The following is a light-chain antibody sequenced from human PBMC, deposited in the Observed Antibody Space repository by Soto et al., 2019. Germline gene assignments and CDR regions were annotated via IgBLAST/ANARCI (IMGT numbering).Light chain of an antibody. CDR1: QSVNSN. J-gene: IGKJ4*01. V-gene: IGKV3-15*01. Sequence: EIVMTQSPATLSVSPGERATLSCRASQSVNSNLAWYRQKPGQAPMLLISDASTRATGVPARFSGSGSGTEFTLTISSLQSEDSGIYYCQQYNFWPPLTFGGCTKVEIK. CDR2: DAS. CDR3: QQYNFWPPLT.